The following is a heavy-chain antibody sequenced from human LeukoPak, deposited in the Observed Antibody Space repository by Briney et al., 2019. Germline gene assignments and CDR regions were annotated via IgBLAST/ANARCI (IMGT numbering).Heavy chain of an antibody. Sequence: SETLSLTCAVYGGSFSGYYWSWIRQPPGKGMKWIREINHSGSTNYNPSLKSRVTISVDTSKNQFSLKLSSVTAADTAVYYCARGFEGTSYSNWFDPWGQGTLVTVSS. CDR1: GGSFSGYY. CDR2: INHSGST. J-gene: IGHJ5*02. V-gene: IGHV4-34*01. D-gene: IGHD2-2*01. CDR3: ARGFEGTSYSNWFDP.